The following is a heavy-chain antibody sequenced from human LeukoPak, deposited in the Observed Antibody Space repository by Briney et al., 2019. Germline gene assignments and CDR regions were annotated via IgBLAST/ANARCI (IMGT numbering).Heavy chain of an antibody. CDR2: TYYRSTWYN. J-gene: IGHJ5*02. CDR1: GDSDSSNSVT. CDR3: ARRLTQYDCFDP. D-gene: IGHD2-2*01. V-gene: IGHV6-1*01. Sequence: SQTLSLTCAISGDSDSSNSVTQNWIRKSPSRGLEWLGRTYYRSTWYNDYAVSVRGRITVNPDTSKNQFSLHLNSVTPEDTAVYYCARRLTQYDCFDPWGQGILVTVSS.